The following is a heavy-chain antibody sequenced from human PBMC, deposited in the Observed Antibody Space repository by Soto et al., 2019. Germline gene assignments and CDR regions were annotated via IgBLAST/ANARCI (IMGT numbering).Heavy chain of an antibody. Sequence: QVQLVESGGGVVQPGRSLRLSCAASGFPFSSYGMHWVRQAPGKGLEWVAVMSYDGSKKFYADSVKGRFTISRDNSKNTLYLQMNSLRGEDTAVYYCTKDGDPRYYYYGMDVWGQGTTVTVSS. CDR1: GFPFSSYG. CDR3: TKDGDPRYYYYGMDV. D-gene: IGHD7-27*01. V-gene: IGHV3-30*18. J-gene: IGHJ6*02. CDR2: MSYDGSKK.